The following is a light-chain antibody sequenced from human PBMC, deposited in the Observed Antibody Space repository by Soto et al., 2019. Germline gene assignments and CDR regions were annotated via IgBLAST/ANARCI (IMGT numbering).Light chain of an antibody. J-gene: IGLJ1*01. V-gene: IGLV1-44*01. CDR1: NSNIGSNT. CDR2: SDK. CDR3: AAWDDSLNAYV. Sequence: QSVLTQPPSASGTPGQRVTISCSGSNSNIGSNTVKWYQQLPGTAPRFLIYSDKQRPPGVPERFSGSKSGTSASLAIGGLQSEDEAEYYCAAWDDSLNAYVFGTGTKVTVL.